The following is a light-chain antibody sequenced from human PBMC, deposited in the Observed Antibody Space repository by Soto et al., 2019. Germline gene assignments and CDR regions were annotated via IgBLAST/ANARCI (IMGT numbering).Light chain of an antibody. CDR3: CSYAGSSNFEV. Sequence: QSVLAQPASVSGSPGQSITISCTGTSSDVGSYNLVSWYQQHPGKAPKLMIYEVSKRPSGVSNRFSGSKSGNTASLTISGLQAEDEADYYCCSYAGSSNFEVFGTGTKVTVL. V-gene: IGLV2-23*02. J-gene: IGLJ1*01. CDR1: SSDVGSYNL. CDR2: EVS.